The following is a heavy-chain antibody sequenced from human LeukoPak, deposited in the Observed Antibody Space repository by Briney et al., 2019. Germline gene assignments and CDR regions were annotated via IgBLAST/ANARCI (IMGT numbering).Heavy chain of an antibody. Sequence: ASVKVSCKASGYTFASYGISWVRQAPGQGLEWMGWISAYNGNTNYAQKLQGRVTMTTDTSTSTAYMELRSLRSDDTAVYYCARSLHYDFWSGYLNWFDPWGQGTLVTVSS. D-gene: IGHD3-3*01. CDR2: ISAYNGNT. J-gene: IGHJ5*02. CDR3: ARSLHYDFWSGYLNWFDP. CDR1: GYTFASYG. V-gene: IGHV1-18*01.